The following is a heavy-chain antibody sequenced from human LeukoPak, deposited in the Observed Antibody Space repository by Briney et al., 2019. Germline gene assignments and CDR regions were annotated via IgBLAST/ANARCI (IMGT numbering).Heavy chain of an antibody. CDR2: IKQDGSEK. CDR1: GFTFSSYG. J-gene: IGHJ4*02. V-gene: IGHV3-7*01. Sequence: GGSLRLSCAASGFTFSSYGMHWVRQAPGKRLEWVANIKQDGSEKHYVDSVKGRLTISRDNANNSLYLQMNSLRAEDTAVYYCARGRGGLLWFGEFNSWGQGTLVTVSS. CDR3: ARGRGGLLWFGEFNS. D-gene: IGHD3-10*01.